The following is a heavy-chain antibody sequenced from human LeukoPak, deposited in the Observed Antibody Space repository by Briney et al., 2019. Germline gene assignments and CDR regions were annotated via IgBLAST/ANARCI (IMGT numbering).Heavy chain of an antibody. V-gene: IGHV4-34*01. J-gene: IGHJ4*02. CDR3: ARGQRLLWFGELLRGNFDY. CDR1: GVSFSGYY. CDR2: INHSGST. Sequence: SETLSLTCAVYGVSFSGYYWSWLRQPPGKGLEWVGEINHSGSTNYNPSLKSRVTISVDTSKNQFSLKLSSVTAADTAVYYCARGQRLLWFGELLRGNFDYWGQGTLVAVSS. D-gene: IGHD3-10*01.